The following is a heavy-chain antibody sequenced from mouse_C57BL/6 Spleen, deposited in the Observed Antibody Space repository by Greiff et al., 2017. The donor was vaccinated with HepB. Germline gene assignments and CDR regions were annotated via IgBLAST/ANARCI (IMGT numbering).Heavy chain of an antibody. D-gene: IGHD2-5*01. V-gene: IGHV1-78*01. Sequence: VKLVESDAELVKPGASVKISCKVSGYTFTDHTIHWMKQRPEQGLEWIGYIYPRDGSTKYNEKFKGKATLTADKSSSTAYMQLNSLTSEDSAVYYCARAYESNYVFADWGQGTRVTVSA. CDR3: ARAYESNYVFAD. J-gene: IGHJ3*01. CDR1: GYTFTDHT. CDR2: IYPRDGST.